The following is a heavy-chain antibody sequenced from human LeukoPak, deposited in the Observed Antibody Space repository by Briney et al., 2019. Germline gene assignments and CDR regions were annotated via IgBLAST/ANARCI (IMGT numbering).Heavy chain of an antibody. V-gene: IGHV5-10-1*01. J-gene: IGHJ4*02. CDR2: IDPSDSYT. CDR1: GSIFTSYW. Sequence: GASLRISCKGSGSIFTSYWISWVRQMPGKGLEWMGRIDPSDSYTNYSPSFQGHVTISADKSISTAYLQWSSLKASDTAMYYCARTAGVPAGPFDYWGQGTLVTVSS. D-gene: IGHD2-2*01. CDR3: ARTAGVPAGPFDY.